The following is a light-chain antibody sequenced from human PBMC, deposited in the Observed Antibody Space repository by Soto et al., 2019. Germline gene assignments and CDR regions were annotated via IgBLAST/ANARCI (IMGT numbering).Light chain of an antibody. Sequence: TQSPGTLSLSPGERATLSCRASQSVSSSYLAWYQQKPGKAPKLMIFAASSLQSGVPSRFSGSGSGTDFTLTISSLQPEDFATYYCQQSYSTPPTFGGGTKVDIK. CDR3: QQSYSTPPT. J-gene: IGKJ4*01. CDR2: AAS. V-gene: IGKV1-39*01. CDR1: QSVSSSY.